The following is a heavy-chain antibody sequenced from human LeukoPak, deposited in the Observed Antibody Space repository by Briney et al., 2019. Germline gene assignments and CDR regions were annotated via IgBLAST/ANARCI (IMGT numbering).Heavy chain of an antibody. CDR2: ISYDGSNK. Sequence: PGGSLRLSCAASEFTFSSYAMHWARQAPGKGLEWVAVISYDGSNKYHADSVKGRFTISRDNSKNTLYLQMNSLRAEDTAVYYCARDYIAAAGKTYYYYGMDVWGQGTTVTVSS. J-gene: IGHJ6*02. CDR1: EFTFSSYA. V-gene: IGHV3-30-3*01. D-gene: IGHD6-13*01. CDR3: ARDYIAAAGKTYYYYGMDV.